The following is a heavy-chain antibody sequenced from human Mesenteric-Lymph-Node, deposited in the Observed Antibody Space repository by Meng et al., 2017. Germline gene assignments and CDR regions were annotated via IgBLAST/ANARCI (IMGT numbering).Heavy chain of an antibody. CDR2: INPYTGGR. J-gene: IGHJ4*02. CDR1: GYTFTGYY. Sequence: ASVKVSCKASGYTFTGYYMHWVRQAPGQGLEWMGRINPYTGGRSFAQKFQGRFTISRDNSKNTLYLQMNSLRAEDTAVYYCAKDTSSIAVAGTFDYWGQGTLVTVSS. D-gene: IGHD6-19*01. CDR3: AKDTSSIAVAGTFDY. V-gene: IGHV1-2*06.